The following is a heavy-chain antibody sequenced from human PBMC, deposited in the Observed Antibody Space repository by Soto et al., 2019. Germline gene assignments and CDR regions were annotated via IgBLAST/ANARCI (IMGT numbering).Heavy chain of an antibody. CDR3: ATHMTTVGYGYVMDV. Sequence: QVQLVQSGAEVKKPGSSVTVSCKASGGTFSSYAISWVRRAPGQGLEWMGGIIPIFGTAAYAQKLQGRVTITAGESTSTAYMELSSLRSEDTAVYYCATHMTTVGYGYVMDVWGQGTTVTVSS. J-gene: IGHJ6*02. CDR1: GGTFSSYA. V-gene: IGHV1-69*12. D-gene: IGHD4-4*01. CDR2: IIPIFGTA.